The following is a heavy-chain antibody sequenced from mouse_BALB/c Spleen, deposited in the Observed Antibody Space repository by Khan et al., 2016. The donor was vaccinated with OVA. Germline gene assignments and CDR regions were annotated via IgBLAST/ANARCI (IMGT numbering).Heavy chain of an antibody. Sequence: VQLQQSGAELARPGASVKMSCKASGYTFTSYTLHWIKLRPGQGLEWIGYINPSNEYTNYNQKFKDKATLTADKSSTTVYMQLSSLTSDDSAVYYWVRYGAYYRNDGWFAYWGQGTLVTVSA. CDR2: INPSNEYT. CDR3: VRYGAYYRNDGWFAY. J-gene: IGHJ3*01. D-gene: IGHD2-14*01. V-gene: IGHV1-4*01. CDR1: GYTFTSYT.